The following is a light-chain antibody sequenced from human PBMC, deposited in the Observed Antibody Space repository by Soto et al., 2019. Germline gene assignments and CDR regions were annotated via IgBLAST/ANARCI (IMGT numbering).Light chain of an antibody. CDR1: QTISSW. J-gene: IGKJ1*01. Sequence: DIQMTQSPSTLSGSVGDRVTITCRASQTISSWLAWYQQKPGKAPKLLIYKASTLKSGVPSRFSGSGSGTEFTLTISRLQPDDLATYYCQHYNSYSEAFGQGTKVDIK. CDR2: KAS. CDR3: QHYNSYSEA. V-gene: IGKV1-5*03.